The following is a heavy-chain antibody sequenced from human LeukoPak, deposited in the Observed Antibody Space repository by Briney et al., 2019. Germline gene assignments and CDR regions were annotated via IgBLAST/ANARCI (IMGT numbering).Heavy chain of an antibody. Sequence: GESLKISCKGSGYSFTSYWIGWVRQMPGKGLEWMGIIFPGDSDTRYSPSFQGQVTISADKSISTAYLQWSSLKASDTAIYYCARPRPIAAAGWYFDYWGRGTLVTVSS. CDR2: IFPGDSDT. D-gene: IGHD6-13*01. CDR3: ARPRPIAAAGWYFDY. J-gene: IGHJ4*02. V-gene: IGHV5-51*01. CDR1: GYSFTSYW.